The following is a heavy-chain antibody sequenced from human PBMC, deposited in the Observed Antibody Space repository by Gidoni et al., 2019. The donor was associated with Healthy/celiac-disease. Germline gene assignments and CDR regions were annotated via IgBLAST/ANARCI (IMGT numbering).Heavy chain of an antibody. CDR3: ARGRVGTVFGVDY. D-gene: IGHD3-16*01. CDR2: ISSSSRTI. J-gene: IGHJ4*02. V-gene: IGHV3-48*01. CDR1: AFPFSRYS. Sequence: EVQLLESGGGLVQPGGSLSTSCAASAFPFSRYSRNWVRKAPGKGLVWLSYISSSSRTIYYADSVKGRVTISRDNSKKSLYLQMNSLRAEDTAVYYCARGRVGTVFGVDYWGQGTLVTVSS.